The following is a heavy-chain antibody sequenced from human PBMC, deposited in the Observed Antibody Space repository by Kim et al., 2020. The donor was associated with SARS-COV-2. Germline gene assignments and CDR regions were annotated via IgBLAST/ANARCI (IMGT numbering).Heavy chain of an antibody. CDR1: GGTFSSYA. D-gene: IGHD3-22*01. CDR2: IIPIFGTA. CDR3: ARPGGPLLYDSSGQEGAFDI. J-gene: IGHJ3*02. Sequence: SVKVSCKASGGTFSSYAISWVRQAPGQGLEWMGGIIPIFGTANYAQKFQGRVTITADESTSTAYMELSSLRSEDTAVYYCARPGGPLLYDSSGQEGAFDIWGQGTMVTVSS. V-gene: IGHV1-69*13.